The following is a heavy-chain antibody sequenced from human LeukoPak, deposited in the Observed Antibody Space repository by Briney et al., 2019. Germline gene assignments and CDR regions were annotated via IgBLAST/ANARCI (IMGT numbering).Heavy chain of an antibody. CDR2: ISTSSATI. D-gene: IGHD1-26*01. Sequence: PGGSLRLSCAASGFTFSSYAMSWVRQAPGKGLEWLSYISTSSATIKYADSVKGRFTISRDNAKNSLYLQMNNLRAEDSAAYYCVRKTVGAQNWFGPWGQGTLVSVSS. V-gene: IGHV3-48*04. CDR3: VRKTVGAQNWFGP. J-gene: IGHJ5*02. CDR1: GFTFSSYA.